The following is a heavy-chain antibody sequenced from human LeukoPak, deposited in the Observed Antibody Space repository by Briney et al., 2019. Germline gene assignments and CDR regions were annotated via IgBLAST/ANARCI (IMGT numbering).Heavy chain of an antibody. D-gene: IGHD3-22*01. Sequence: PGGSLRLSCAASGFTFSSYEMNWVRQVPGKGLEWVSYISSSGSTIYYADSVKGRFTISRDNAKNSLYLQMNSLRAEDTAVYYCAGFSSGYNYWGQGTLVTVSS. J-gene: IGHJ4*02. CDR2: ISSSGSTI. CDR3: AGFSSGYNY. V-gene: IGHV3-48*03. CDR1: GFTFSSYE.